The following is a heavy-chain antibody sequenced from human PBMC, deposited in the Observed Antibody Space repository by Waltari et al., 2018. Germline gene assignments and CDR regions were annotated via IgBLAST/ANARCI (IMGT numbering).Heavy chain of an antibody. J-gene: IGHJ4*02. D-gene: IGHD3-22*01. CDR3: ARGQRYYYDSSGYYEYDDY. Sequence: QVQLVQSGAEVKKPGASVKVSCKASGYTFTSYDINWVRQATGQGLEWMGWMNPNSVNTGYAQKFKGRVTMTRNTSISTAYMELSSLRSEDTAVYYCARGQRYYYDSSGYYEYDDYWGQGTLVTVSS. V-gene: IGHV1-8*01. CDR1: GYTFTSYD. CDR2: MNPNSVNT.